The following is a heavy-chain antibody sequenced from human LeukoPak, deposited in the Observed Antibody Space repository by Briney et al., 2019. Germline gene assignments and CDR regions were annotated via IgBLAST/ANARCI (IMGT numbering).Heavy chain of an antibody. Sequence: GGSLRLSCAASGFTFSNYLMHWVRQTPGKGLVWISRISTDGSFTNYADSVKGRFTISRDNAKNSLYLQMNSLRAEDTAVYYCAREGSGWYLDYWGQGSLVTVSS. CDR1: GFTFSNYL. J-gene: IGHJ4*02. CDR2: ISTDGSFT. V-gene: IGHV3-74*01. D-gene: IGHD6-19*01. CDR3: AREGSGWYLDY.